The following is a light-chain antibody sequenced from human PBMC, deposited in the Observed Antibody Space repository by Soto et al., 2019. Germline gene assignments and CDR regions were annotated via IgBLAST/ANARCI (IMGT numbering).Light chain of an antibody. J-gene: IGLJ2*01. Sequence: QSALTQPASVSGSPGQSISISCTGTSSDVGGYNYVSWYQQHPGKAPKLMIYDVNIRPSGVSDRFSGSKSGNTASLTISGLQAEDEADYFCSSFTVRGPIFGGGTKLTVL. CDR2: DVN. V-gene: IGLV2-14*03. CDR1: SSDVGGYNY. CDR3: SSFTVRGPI.